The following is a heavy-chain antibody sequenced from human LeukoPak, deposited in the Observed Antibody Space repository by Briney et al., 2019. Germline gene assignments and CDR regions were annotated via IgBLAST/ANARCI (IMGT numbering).Heavy chain of an antibody. J-gene: IGHJ4*02. V-gene: IGHV4-34*01. Sequence: SETLSLTCAVYGGSFSGYYWSWIRQPPGKGLEWIGEINHSGSTNYNPSLKSRVTISVDTSKNQFSLKLNSVTAADTAVYYCARGAGYSSSWFDYWGQGTLVTVSS. CDR1: GGSFSGYY. CDR2: INHSGST. D-gene: IGHD6-13*01. CDR3: ARGAGYSSSWFDY.